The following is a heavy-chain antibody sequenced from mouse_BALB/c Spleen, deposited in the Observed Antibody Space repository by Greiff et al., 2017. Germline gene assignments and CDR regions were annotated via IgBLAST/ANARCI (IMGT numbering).Heavy chain of an antibody. D-gene: IGHD2-4*01. V-gene: IGHV1-87*01. Sequence: VQLQQSGAELARPGASVKLSCKASGYTFTSYWMQWVKQRPGQGLEWIGAIYPGDGDTRYTQKFKGKATLTADKSSSTAYMQLSSLASEDSAVYYCARSGYRDYDAYWGQGTVVTVSA. CDR1: GYTFTSYW. CDR2: IYPGDGDT. CDR3: ARSGYRDYDAY. J-gene: IGHJ3*01.